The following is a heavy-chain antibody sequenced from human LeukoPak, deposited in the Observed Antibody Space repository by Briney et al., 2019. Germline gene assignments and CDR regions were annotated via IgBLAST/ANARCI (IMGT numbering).Heavy chain of an antibody. CDR3: AREEEAAPYGMDV. J-gene: IGHJ6*02. D-gene: IGHD6-6*01. CDR2: IYYSGSI. CDR1: GGSFSGYY. V-gene: IGHV4-30-4*01. Sequence: PSETLSLTCAVYGGSFSGYYWSWIRQPPGKGLEWIGYIYYSGSIYYNPSLKSRVTISVDTSKNQFSLKLSSVTAADTAVYYCAREEEAAPYGMDVWGQGTTVTVSS.